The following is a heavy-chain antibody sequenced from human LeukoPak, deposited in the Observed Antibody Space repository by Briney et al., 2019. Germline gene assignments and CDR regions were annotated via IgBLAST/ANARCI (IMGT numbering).Heavy chain of an antibody. J-gene: IGHJ4*02. CDR1: GYTYPSYF. D-gene: IGHD6-6*01. V-gene: IGHV1-46*01. CDR3: ARTAARRFDY. CDR2: INPTGGST. Sequence: ASVKVSCKASGYTYPSYFMHWVRQAPGQGLEWMGIINPTGGSTTYAQKFQGRVTMTRDTSTSTVYMELSSLRSDDTAVYYCARTAARRFDYWGQGTLVTVSS.